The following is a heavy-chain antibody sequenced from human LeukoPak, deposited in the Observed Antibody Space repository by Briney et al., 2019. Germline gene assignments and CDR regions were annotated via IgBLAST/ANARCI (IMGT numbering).Heavy chain of an antibody. CDR1: GYTFTGYY. J-gene: IGHJ4*02. D-gene: IGHD4-11*01. CDR3: ARSADYSNQHNDY. V-gene: IGHV1-2*02. CDR2: INPNNGGA. Sequence: ASLKVSCKASGYTFTGYYMHWVRQAHGQGLERMGWINPNNGGANYAQKFQGRVTMTRDTSISTGYMELSSLRSDDTAVYYCARSADYSNQHNDYWGQGTLVTVSS.